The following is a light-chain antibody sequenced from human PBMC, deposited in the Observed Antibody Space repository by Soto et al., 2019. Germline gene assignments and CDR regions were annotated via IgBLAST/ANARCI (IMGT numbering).Light chain of an antibody. CDR1: SSDVGGYNF. J-gene: IGLJ3*02. CDR3: CSYAGSYTGV. Sequence: QSALTQPRSVSGSPGQSVTISCTGTSSDVGGYNFVSWYQQHPGEAPKLMIYDVTKRPSGVPDRFSGSKSGNTASLTISGLQAEDDADYYCCSYAGSYTGVFGGGPKLTVL. CDR2: DVT. V-gene: IGLV2-11*01.